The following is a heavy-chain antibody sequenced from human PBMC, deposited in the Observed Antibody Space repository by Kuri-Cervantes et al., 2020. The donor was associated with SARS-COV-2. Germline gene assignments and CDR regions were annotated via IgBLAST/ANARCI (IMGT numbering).Heavy chain of an antibody. CDR2: INHSGST. CDR1: GGSFSGYY. D-gene: IGHD3-22*01. CDR3: AGDMESYDSSVSSGAFDM. Sequence: SETLSLTCAVYGGSFSGYYWSWIRQPPGRGLEWIGEINHSGSTNYNPSLKSRVTISVDTSKNQVSLKLSSVTAADTAVYYCAGDMESYDSSVSSGAFDMWGQGTRVTVSS. J-gene: IGHJ3*02. V-gene: IGHV4-34*09.